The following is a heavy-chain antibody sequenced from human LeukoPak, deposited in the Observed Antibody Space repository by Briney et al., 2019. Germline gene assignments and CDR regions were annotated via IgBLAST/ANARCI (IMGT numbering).Heavy chain of an antibody. CDR2: ISWEGQTT. Sequence: PGGSLRLSCAASGFTFDDYAMHWVRQAPGKGLEWVALISWEGQTTYYADSVRGRFTLSRDNSKNSLYLQMNSLRTEDTAFYYCTRDTDYGSATNYFDSWGQGTLVSVSS. J-gene: IGHJ4*02. V-gene: IGHV3-43*01. CDR3: TRDTDYGSATNYFDS. CDR1: GFTFDDYA. D-gene: IGHD3-10*01.